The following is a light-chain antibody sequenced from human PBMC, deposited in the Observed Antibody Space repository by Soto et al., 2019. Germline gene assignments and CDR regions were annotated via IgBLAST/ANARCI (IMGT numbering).Light chain of an antibody. Sequence: EIVLTQSPGTLSLSPGERATLACRASQSVSSSYLAWYQQKPGQAPRLLIYGASSRATGIPDRFSGSGSGTDFTLTISRLEPEDFAVYYCQQYGSSPRGTFGQGTKVHIK. CDR3: QQYGSSPRGT. CDR1: QSVSSSY. V-gene: IGKV3-20*01. CDR2: GAS. J-gene: IGKJ1*01.